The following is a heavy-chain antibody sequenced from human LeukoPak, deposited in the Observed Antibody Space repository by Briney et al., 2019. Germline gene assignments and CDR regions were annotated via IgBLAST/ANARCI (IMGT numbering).Heavy chain of an antibody. CDR2: IRYDGSNK. J-gene: IGHJ4*02. D-gene: IGHD3-3*01. CDR1: GFTFSSYG. V-gene: IGHV3-30*02. Sequence: GGSLRLSCAASGFTFSSYGMHWVRQAPGKGLDWVAFIRYDGSNKYYEDSVKGRFTISRDNSKNTLYLQMNSLRAEDTAVYYCAKGGDFWSEWNYFDYWGQGTLVTVSS. CDR3: AKGGDFWSEWNYFDY.